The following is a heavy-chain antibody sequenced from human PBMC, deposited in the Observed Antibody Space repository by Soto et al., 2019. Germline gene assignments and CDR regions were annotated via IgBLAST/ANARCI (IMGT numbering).Heavy chain of an antibody. CDR3: AREAASRGYCSSTSCYYYYGMDV. D-gene: IGHD2-2*01. Sequence: ASVKVSCKASGYTFTGYYMHWVRQAPGQGLEWMGWINPNSGGTNYAQKFQGWVTMTRDTSISTAYMELSRLRSDDTAVYYCAREAASRGYCSSTSCYYYYGMDVWGQGTTVTVSS. CDR1: GYTFTGYY. J-gene: IGHJ6*02. CDR2: INPNSGGT. V-gene: IGHV1-2*04.